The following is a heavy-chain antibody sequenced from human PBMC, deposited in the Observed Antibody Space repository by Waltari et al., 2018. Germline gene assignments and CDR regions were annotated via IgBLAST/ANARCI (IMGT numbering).Heavy chain of an antibody. CDR1: GFTFSNYE. CDR3: ARGVTSCYYGSGNWFDP. V-gene: IGHV3-48*03. Sequence: EVQLVESGGGLVQPGGSLKLSCTASGFTFSNYEMNWVRLAPGKVLEWISYIRSGGSTISYADSVKGRFTISRDNAKNSLYLQMNSLRAEDTAVYYCARGVTSCYYGSGNWFDPWGQGTLVTVSS. CDR2: IRSGGSTI. D-gene: IGHD3-10*01. J-gene: IGHJ5*02.